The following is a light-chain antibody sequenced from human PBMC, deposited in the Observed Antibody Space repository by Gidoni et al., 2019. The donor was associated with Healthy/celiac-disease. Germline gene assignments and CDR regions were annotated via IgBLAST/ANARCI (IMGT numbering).Light chain of an antibody. CDR1: QGVSSN. CDR3: QQYNNWPPWT. Sequence: EIVMTQSPATLSVSPGARATLSCRASQGVSSNLAWYQQKPGQAPRLLIYGASTRATGIPARFSGSGSGTEFTLTISSLQSEDLAVYYCQQYNNWPPWTFXQXTKVEIK. V-gene: IGKV3-15*01. J-gene: IGKJ1*01. CDR2: GAS.